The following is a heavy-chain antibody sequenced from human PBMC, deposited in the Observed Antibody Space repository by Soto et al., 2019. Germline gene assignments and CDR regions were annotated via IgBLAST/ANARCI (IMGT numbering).Heavy chain of an antibody. V-gene: IGHV1-69*01. D-gene: IGHD2-2*01. CDR2: IIPISGTA. J-gene: IGHJ6*02. CDR3: ARSQGSSTSLEIYYSYYYGMDV. Sequence: QVQLVQSGAEVKKPGSSVKVSCKASGGTFSSYAISWVRQDPGQGLEWMGGIIPISGTANYAQKFQGRVTMIADESTSTAYMELSSLRSEDTAVYYCARSQGSSTSLEIYYSYYYGMDVWGQATTVTVSS. CDR1: GGTFSSYA.